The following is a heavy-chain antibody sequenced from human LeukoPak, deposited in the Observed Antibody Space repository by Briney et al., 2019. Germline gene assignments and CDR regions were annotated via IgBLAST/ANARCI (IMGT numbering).Heavy chain of an antibody. CDR2: ISGSGGDT. CDR1: GFTFSTYT. Sequence: GGSLRLSRAASGFTFSTYTMNWVRQAPGKGLEWVSVISGSGGDTYYADSVKGRFTISRGNSKNTLYLQMNSLRAEDTAVYHCAKGQQSGSYSSSDYWGQGTLVTVSS. D-gene: IGHD1-26*01. CDR3: AKGQQSGSYSSSDY. V-gene: IGHV3-23*01. J-gene: IGHJ4*02.